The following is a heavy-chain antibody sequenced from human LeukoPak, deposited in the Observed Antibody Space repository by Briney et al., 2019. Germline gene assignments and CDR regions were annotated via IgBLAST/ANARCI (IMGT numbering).Heavy chain of an antibody. J-gene: IGHJ4*02. CDR2: IYDSGST. CDR1: GGSISSFH. Sequence: SETLSLTCTVSGGSISSFHWSWIRQPPGKGLEHIGNIYDSGSTYYNPSLKSRVTISVDTSKNQFSLKLSSVTAADTAVYYCARTYSGRSYYFDCWGQGTLVTV. CDR3: ARTYSGRSYYFDC. D-gene: IGHD1-26*01. V-gene: IGHV4-59*01.